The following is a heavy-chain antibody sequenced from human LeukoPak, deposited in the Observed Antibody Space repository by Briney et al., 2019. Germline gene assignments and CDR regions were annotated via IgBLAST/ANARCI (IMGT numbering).Heavy chain of an antibody. J-gene: IGHJ4*02. Sequence: PSETLSLTCTVSGGSISSYYWSWIRQPPGKGLEWIGYIYYSGSTKYNPSLKSRVTISVDTSKSQFSLKLTSVTAADTAVYYCARLGIGVVPSAMLGDFYFDYWGQGTLVTVSS. D-gene: IGHD2-2*01. CDR3: ARLGIGVVPSAMLGDFYFDY. V-gene: IGHV4-59*08. CDR2: IYYSGST. CDR1: GGSISSYY.